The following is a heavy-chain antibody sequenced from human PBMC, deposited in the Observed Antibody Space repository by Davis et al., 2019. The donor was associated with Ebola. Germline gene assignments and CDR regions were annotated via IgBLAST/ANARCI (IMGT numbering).Heavy chain of an antibody. CDR2: ISGSGGST. CDR3: AKDTGYFDWLGDEYGMDV. Sequence: GESLKISCAASGFTFSSYAMSWVRQAPGKGLEWVSAISGSGGSTYYADSVKGRFTISRDNSKNTLYLQMNSLRAEDTAVYYCAKDTGYFDWLGDEYGMDVWGQGTTVTVSS. J-gene: IGHJ6*02. CDR1: GFTFSSYA. V-gene: IGHV3-23*01. D-gene: IGHD3-9*01.